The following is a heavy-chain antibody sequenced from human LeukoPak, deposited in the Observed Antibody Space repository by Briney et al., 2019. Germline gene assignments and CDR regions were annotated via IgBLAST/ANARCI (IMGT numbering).Heavy chain of an antibody. V-gene: IGHV3-33*08. CDR3: ARDSSPYSSGWYDYGY. Sequence: GGSLRLSCAASGFTFSSYAMSWVRQAPGKGLEWVALIWHDGRDKYYAASVKGRFTISRDNSKNTLNLQMNSLRAEDTAVYYCARDSSPYSSGWYDYGYWGQGTLVTVSS. J-gene: IGHJ4*02. CDR2: IWHDGRDK. CDR1: GFTFSSYA. D-gene: IGHD6-19*01.